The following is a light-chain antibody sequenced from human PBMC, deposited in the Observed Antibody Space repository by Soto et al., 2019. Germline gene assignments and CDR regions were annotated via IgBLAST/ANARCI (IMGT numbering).Light chain of an antibody. V-gene: IGKV1-5*01. J-gene: IGKJ2*01. Sequence: IHMCQLPATLSASVGDRVTIACRASQSISKWVVWYQQKSGKAPKLLIFDASILASGVSSRFSGSGSGTEFTLTISNLHSDDFATYYSHQYTDYSTWTIGRGTKVEIK. CDR1: QSISKW. CDR3: HQYTDYSTWT. CDR2: DAS.